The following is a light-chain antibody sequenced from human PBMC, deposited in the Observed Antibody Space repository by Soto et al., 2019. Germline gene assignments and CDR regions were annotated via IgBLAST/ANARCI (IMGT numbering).Light chain of an antibody. V-gene: IGLV2-14*03. J-gene: IGLJ2*01. CDR1: SSDSGGYNY. CDR2: DVS. CDR3: SSYRRGSTRVV. Sequence: QSALTQPASVSASPGQSITISCTGTSSDSGGYNYVSWYQQHPGKAPKVLIYDVSKRPSGISNRFSGSKSGNTASLTISGLQVDDEADYYCSSYRRGSTRVVFGGGTKLTVL.